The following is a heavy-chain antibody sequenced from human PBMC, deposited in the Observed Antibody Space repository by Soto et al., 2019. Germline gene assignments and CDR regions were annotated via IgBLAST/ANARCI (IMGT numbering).Heavy chain of an antibody. D-gene: IGHD5-12*01. V-gene: IGHV2-5*02. CDR3: ARFVVASITYYFGS. CDR2: IYWGDDK. CDR1: GFSLSSSGVG. J-gene: IGHJ4*02. Sequence: QITLKESGPSLLRPTQTLTLTCTYSGFSLSSSGVGVGWVRQPPGKALEWLTFIYWGDDKRNNLSLKTRLTITKVTSKDPAVLTMTNMDPADSATYYCARFVVASITYYFGSWGQGTLGIVSS.